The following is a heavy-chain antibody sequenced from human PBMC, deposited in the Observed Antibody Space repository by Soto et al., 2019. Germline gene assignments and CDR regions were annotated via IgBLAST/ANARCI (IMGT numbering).Heavy chain of an antibody. Sequence: ASVKVSCKAFGYSFIDYYIHWVRQAPGQGLEWMGWINPKSGASNYAQKFQGRVNMTGDTSLSAAYMELSSLTSDDTAVYYCTIELSTYNWFDPWGQGAQVTVSS. J-gene: IGHJ5*02. CDR2: INPKSGAS. D-gene: IGHD3-10*01. CDR3: TIELSTYNWFDP. V-gene: IGHV1-2*02. CDR1: GYSFIDYY.